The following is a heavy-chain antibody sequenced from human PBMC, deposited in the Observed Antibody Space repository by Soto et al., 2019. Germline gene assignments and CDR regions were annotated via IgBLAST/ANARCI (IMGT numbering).Heavy chain of an antibody. D-gene: IGHD6-19*01. CDR1: GVSISGNTYY. CDR2: VYYSGTT. Sequence: PSETLSLTFTVSGVSISGNTYYWGWLRPPPGKGLEWLASVYYSGTTCFQPSLKSLVTLSVDTSKNQFSLRLSSVTPADTAIYYCASPPADSSGWVNGFWVYGGQGMLVTVSS. CDR3: ASPPADSSGWVNGFWVY. V-gene: IGHV4-39*01. J-gene: IGHJ4*02.